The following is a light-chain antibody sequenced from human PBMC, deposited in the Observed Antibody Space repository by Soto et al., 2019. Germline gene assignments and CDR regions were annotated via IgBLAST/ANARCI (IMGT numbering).Light chain of an antibody. Sequence: EIVMTHSPATLSASPWERATLSCRASQSVNSNLAWYQQKLGQAPRVLIFGASTRATGIPARFSGSGSGTEFTLTISSLQSEDFAVYYCQQYNNWPETFGQGTKVDIK. CDR3: QQYNNWPET. CDR2: GAS. V-gene: IGKV3D-15*01. CDR1: QSVNSN. J-gene: IGKJ1*01.